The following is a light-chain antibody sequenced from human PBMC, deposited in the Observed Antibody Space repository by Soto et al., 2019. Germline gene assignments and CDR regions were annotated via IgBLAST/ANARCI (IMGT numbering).Light chain of an antibody. CDR3: SSYTDRNNLV. J-gene: IGLJ1*01. CDR1: SSDIGGYNS. Sequence: QSALTQSPSASGSPGQSVTISCTGTSSDIGGYNSVSWYQQHPGKAPKVMIYDVSKRPSGVPDRFSGSKSGNTASLTVSALQAEDEADYYCSSYTDRNNLVFGTGTKLPVL. CDR2: DVS. V-gene: IGLV2-8*01.